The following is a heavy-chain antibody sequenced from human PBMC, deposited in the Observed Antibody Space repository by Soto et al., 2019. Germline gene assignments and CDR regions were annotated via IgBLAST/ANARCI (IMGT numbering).Heavy chain of an antibody. CDR1: GGTFSSYA. V-gene: IGHV1-69*13. CDR2: IIPISGTA. J-gene: IGHJ5*02. CDR3: ARGVAAPGWFDP. D-gene: IGHD6-19*01. Sequence: ASVKVSCKASGGTFSSYAISWVRQAPGQGLEWMGGIIPISGTANYAQKFQGRVTITADESTSTAYMELSSLRSEDTAVYYCARGVAAPGWFDPWGQGTLVTVSS.